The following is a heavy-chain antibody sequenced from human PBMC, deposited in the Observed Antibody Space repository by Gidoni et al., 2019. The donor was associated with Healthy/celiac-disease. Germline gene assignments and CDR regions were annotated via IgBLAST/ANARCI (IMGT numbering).Heavy chain of an antibody. D-gene: IGHD3-3*01. Sequence: QVQLVESGGGVVQPGRSLRLSCAASGFTFSSYGMPWVRQAPGKGLEWVAVISYDGSNKYYADSVKGRFTISRDNSKNTLYLQMNSLRAEDTAVYYCAKDRDFWSGYYQGTGDGMDVWGLGTTVTVSS. J-gene: IGHJ6*02. V-gene: IGHV3-30*18. CDR3: AKDRDFWSGYYQGTGDGMDV. CDR1: GFTFSSYG. CDR2: ISYDGSNK.